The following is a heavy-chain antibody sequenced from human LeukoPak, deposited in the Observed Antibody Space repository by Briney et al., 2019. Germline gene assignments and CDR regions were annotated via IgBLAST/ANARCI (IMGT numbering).Heavy chain of an antibody. D-gene: IGHD6-13*01. CDR3: AKREKGSSWLSYYMDV. Sequence: GGTLRLSCAASGFTFSSYGMSWVRQAPGKGLEWVSAISGSGGSTYYADSVKGRFTISRDNSKNTLYLQMNSLRAEDTAVYYCAKREKGSSWLSYYMDVWGKGTTVTISS. CDR1: GFTFSSYG. CDR2: ISGSGGST. V-gene: IGHV3-23*01. J-gene: IGHJ6*03.